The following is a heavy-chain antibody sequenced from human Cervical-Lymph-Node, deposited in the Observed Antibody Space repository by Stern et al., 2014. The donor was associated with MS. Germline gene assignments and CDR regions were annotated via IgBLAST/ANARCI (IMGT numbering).Heavy chain of an antibody. CDR2: MYYSGTT. CDR3: VRGGKWEPDFDY. Sequence: QVQLQESGPGLVKPSETLSLTCNVSGGSLSSYYWSWIRQSPGKGLDLIGYMYYSGTTNYNPSLESRVTISLDMSQNQVSLRLKSVSAADTAVYYCVRGGKWEPDFDYWGQGTLVTVSS. CDR1: GGSLSSYY. J-gene: IGHJ4*02. D-gene: IGHD1-26*01. V-gene: IGHV4-59*01.